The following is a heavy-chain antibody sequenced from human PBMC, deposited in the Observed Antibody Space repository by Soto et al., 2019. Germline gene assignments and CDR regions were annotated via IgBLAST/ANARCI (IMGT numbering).Heavy chain of an antibody. CDR1: GYTFTSYG. D-gene: IGHD2-2*01. Sequence: ASVKVSCKASGYTFTSYGISWVRQAPGQGLEWMGWISAYNGNTNYAQKLQGRVTMTTDTSTSTAYMELRSLRSDDTAVYYGARDVGDIEVVPAARKGIVGATAFDPWGQGTLVTVSS. J-gene: IGHJ5*02. CDR2: ISAYNGNT. V-gene: IGHV1-18*01. CDR3: ARDVGDIEVVPAARKGIVGATAFDP.